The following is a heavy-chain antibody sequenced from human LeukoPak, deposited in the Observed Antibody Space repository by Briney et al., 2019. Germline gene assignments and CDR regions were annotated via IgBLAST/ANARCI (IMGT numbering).Heavy chain of an antibody. CDR2: ISAYNGNT. J-gene: IGHJ4*02. CDR1: GYTFTSYG. D-gene: IGHD3-22*01. Sequence: ASVKVSCKASGYTFTSYGISWVRQAPGQGLEWMGWISAYNGNTNYAQKLQGRVTMTTDTSTSTAYMELRSLRSDDTAVYYCARDEGYDSSGYYGDYWGQGTLVTVSS. V-gene: IGHV1-18*01. CDR3: ARDEGYDSSGYYGDY.